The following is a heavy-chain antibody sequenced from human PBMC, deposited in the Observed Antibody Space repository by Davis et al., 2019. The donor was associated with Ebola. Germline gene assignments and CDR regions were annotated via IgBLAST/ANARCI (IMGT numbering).Heavy chain of an antibody. D-gene: IGHD3-9*01. CDR3: ARQGNDDILTALGY. Sequence: PGGSLRLSCEASGFPFSDFGMNWVRQAPGKGLEWVASIGGTTNYIYYPPSVRGRFTISRDNAKNSLYLQMNSLRAEDTAVYYCARQGNDDILTALGYWGQGTLVTVSS. J-gene: IGHJ4*02. V-gene: IGHV3-21*01. CDR1: GFPFSDFG. CDR2: IGGTTNYI.